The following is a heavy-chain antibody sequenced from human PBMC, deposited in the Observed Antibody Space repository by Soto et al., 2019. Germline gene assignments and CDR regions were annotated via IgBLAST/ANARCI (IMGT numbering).Heavy chain of an antibody. CDR1: GFPFRDHF. V-gene: IGHV3-11*01. CDR2: ISISGDTL. D-gene: IGHD2-15*01. CDR3: ASEVWYRLDY. J-gene: IGHJ4*02. Sequence: QVQLVESGGGLVKPGGSLSLSCAASGFPFRDHFMSWIRQAPGKGLEWSSKISISGDTLYYADSVKGRFTISRDNTKNPLYLQMTSLRGDDTAVYYCASEVWYRLDYWGQGALVTVSS.